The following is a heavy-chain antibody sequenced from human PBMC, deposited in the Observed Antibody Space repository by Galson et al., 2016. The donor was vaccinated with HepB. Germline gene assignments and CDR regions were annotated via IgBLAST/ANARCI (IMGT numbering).Heavy chain of an antibody. CDR3: ARDQVGTSWNVYDV. CDR2: IYYDGGKK. D-gene: IGHD1-14*01. V-gene: IGHV3-33*01. CDR1: GFTFSGHG. Sequence: SLRLSCAASGFTFSGHGMQWVRQAPGKGPEWVAIIYYDGGKKYYADSVKGRFTISRDNFKNMLYLQMNSLRPEDTAVYYCARDQVGTSWNVYDVWGQGTMVTVSS. J-gene: IGHJ3*01.